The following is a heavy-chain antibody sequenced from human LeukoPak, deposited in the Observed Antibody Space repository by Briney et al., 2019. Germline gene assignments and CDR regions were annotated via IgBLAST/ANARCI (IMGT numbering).Heavy chain of an antibody. D-gene: IGHD2-2*01. CDR1: GGSFSGYY. V-gene: IGHV4-34*01. J-gene: IGHJ4*02. CDR2: INHSGST. Sequence: SEALSLTCAVYGGSFSGYYWSWIRQPPGKGLEWIGEINHSGSTNYNPSLKSRVTISVDTSKNQFSLKLSSVTAADTAVYYCAKLGPVPDTYFLDHWGQGTLVTVSS. CDR3: AKLGPVPDTYFLDH.